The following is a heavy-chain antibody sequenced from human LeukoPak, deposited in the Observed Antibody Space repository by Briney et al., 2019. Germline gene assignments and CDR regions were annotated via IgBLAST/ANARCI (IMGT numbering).Heavy chain of an antibody. Sequence: GGSLRLSCAASGFTFSSYSMNWVRQAPGKGLEWVSYISTSGTIYYADSVKGRFTITRDNAKNSLYLQMNSLRAEDTAVYYCARRFDSWGQGALVTVSS. J-gene: IGHJ4*02. CDR3: ARRFDS. V-gene: IGHV3-48*04. CDR2: ISTSGTI. CDR1: GFTFSSYS.